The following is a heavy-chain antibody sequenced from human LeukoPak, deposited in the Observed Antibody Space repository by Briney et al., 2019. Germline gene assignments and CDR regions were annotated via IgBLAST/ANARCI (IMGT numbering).Heavy chain of an antibody. CDR2: INHSGST. V-gene: IGHV4-34*01. Sequence: SETLSLTCAVYGGSFSGYYWSWIRQPPGKGLEWIGEINHSGSTNYNPSLKSRVTISVDTSKNQFSLKLSSVTAADTAVYYCARGPYYFEDRYYFDYWGQGTLVTVSS. J-gene: IGHJ4*02. D-gene: IGHD3-10*01. CDR3: ARGPYYFEDRYYFDY. CDR1: GGSFSGYY.